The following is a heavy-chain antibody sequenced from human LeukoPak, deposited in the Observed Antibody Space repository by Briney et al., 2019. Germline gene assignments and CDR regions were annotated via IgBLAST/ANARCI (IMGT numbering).Heavy chain of an antibody. D-gene: IGHD5-24*01. J-gene: IGHJ4*02. CDR2: IYPSDLDI. Sequence: GESLKISCKGSGYSFTGYWIGWVRQMPGKGLEWMGIIYPSDLDIRYSPSFQGQVTMSVDKSNSIAYLQWNSLKASDTGMYFCARGDPTGGNYHTLDYWGQGTLVTVPS. CDR3: ARGDPTGGNYHTLDY. CDR1: GYSFTGYW. V-gene: IGHV5-51*01.